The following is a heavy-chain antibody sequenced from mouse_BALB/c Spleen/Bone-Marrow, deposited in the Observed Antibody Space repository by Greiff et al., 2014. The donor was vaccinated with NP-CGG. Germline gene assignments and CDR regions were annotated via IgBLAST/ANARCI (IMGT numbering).Heavy chain of an antibody. CDR2: IDPENGDT. Sequence: VQLQQSGAELVRSGASVKLSCTASGFNIKDYYMHWVKQRPEQGLEWIGWIDPENGDTEYAPKFQGKATMTADTSSNTAYLQLSSLTSEDTAVYYCNRYDWYFDVWGAGTTVTVS. CDR1: GFNIKDYY. CDR3: NRYDWYFDV. V-gene: IGHV14-4*02. D-gene: IGHD2-14*01. J-gene: IGHJ1*01.